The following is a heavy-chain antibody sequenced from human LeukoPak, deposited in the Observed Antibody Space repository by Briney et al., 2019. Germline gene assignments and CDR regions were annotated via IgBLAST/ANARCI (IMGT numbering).Heavy chain of an antibody. CDR1: GFTFSSYT. Sequence: GGSLRLSCAASGFTFSSYTMNWVRQAPGKGLEWVSSISRRSTYIYYADSVKRRFTISRDNAKNSLYLQMNSLRAEDTAVYYCAHLPSSGTGIVDYWGQGTLVTVSS. CDR3: AHLPSSGTGIVDY. D-gene: IGHD3-10*01. J-gene: IGHJ4*02. V-gene: IGHV3-21*01. CDR2: ISRRSTYI.